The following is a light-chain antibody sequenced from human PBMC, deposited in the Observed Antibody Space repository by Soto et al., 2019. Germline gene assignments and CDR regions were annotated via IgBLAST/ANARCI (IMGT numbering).Light chain of an antibody. CDR1: SGSIASNY. CDR3: QSYDTNNHWV. V-gene: IGLV6-57*04. J-gene: IGLJ3*02. CDR2: EDN. Sequence: NFMLTQPHSVSESPGKTVTISCTRSSGSIASNYVQWYQQRPGSAPTTVIYEDNQRPSGVPDRFSGSIDSSSNSASLTISGLKTEDEADYYCQSYDTNNHWVFGGGTKLTVL.